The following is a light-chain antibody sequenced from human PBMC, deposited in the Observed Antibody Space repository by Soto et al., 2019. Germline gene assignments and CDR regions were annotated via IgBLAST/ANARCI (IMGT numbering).Light chain of an antibody. J-gene: IGKJ3*01. Sequence: EIVLTQSPATLSLSPGERATLSCRASQSVSSYLAWYQQKPGQAPRPLIYDSSNRATGSPARFSGSGSGTDFTLTTSSLEPKDFAVYYCQHRSNWPPFTFGPGTKVDIK. CDR1: QSVSSY. CDR3: QHRSNWPPFT. CDR2: DSS. V-gene: IGKV3-11*01.